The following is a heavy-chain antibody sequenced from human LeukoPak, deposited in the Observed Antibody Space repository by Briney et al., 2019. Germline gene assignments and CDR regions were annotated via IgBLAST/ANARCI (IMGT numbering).Heavy chain of an antibody. J-gene: IGHJ4*02. V-gene: IGHV3-23*01. CDR3: AKVRDEWELPDY. CDR2: ISGSGGST. Sequence: GGSLRLSCAASGFTFSSYAMSWVRQAPGKGLEWVSAISGSGGSTYYADSVKGRFTISRDNSKNTLYLQMNSLRAEDAAVYYCAKVRDEWELPDYWGQGTLVTVSS. CDR1: GFTFSSYA. D-gene: IGHD1-26*01.